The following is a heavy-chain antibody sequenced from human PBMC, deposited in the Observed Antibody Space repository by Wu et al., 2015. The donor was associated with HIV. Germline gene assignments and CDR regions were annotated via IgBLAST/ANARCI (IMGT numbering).Heavy chain of an antibody. Sequence: QVQLVQSGAEVKKPGASVKVSCKASGYTFTGYYMHWVRQAPGQGLEWMGWINPNSGGTNYAQKLQGRVTMTSDTSITTVYMELRRLTSDDTAVYYCARVAIQVWLGSEESYMDVWGKGTTITVSS. J-gene: IGHJ6*03. CDR2: INPNSGGT. D-gene: IGHD5-18*01. CDR3: ARVAIQVWLGSEESYMDV. V-gene: IGHV1-2*02. CDR1: GYTFTGYY.